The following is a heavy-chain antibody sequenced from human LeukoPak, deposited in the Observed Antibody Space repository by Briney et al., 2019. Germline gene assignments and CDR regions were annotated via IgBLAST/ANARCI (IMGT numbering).Heavy chain of an antibody. D-gene: IGHD6-19*01. J-gene: IGHJ4*02. V-gene: IGHV3-21*01. CDR2: LTTSGAYI. CDR1: GFTFSSYG. Sequence: KPGGSLRLSCAASGFTFSSYGMHWVRQAPGKGLEWVSSLTTSGAYIYYADSVKGRFTISRDNAKSSLYLQMNGLRAEDTAVYYCARVRLDSSGWIYYFDYWGQGTLVTVSS. CDR3: ARVRLDSSGWIYYFDY.